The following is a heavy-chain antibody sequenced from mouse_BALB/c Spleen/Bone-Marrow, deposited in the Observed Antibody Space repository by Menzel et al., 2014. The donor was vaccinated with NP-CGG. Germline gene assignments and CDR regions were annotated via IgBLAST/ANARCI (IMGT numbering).Heavy chain of an antibody. V-gene: IGHV5-6-4*01. D-gene: IGHD1-1*01. CDR3: TRDPFCYGSSYAMDY. CDR1: GFTFSSYT. CDR2: ISSGGSYT. Sequence: VQLKESGGGLVKPGGSLKLSCAASGFTFSSYTMSWVRQTPEKRLEWVATISSGGSYTYYPDSVKGRFTISRDNAKNTLYLQMSSLKSEDTAMYYCTRDPFCYGSSYAMDYWGQGTSVTVSS. J-gene: IGHJ4*01.